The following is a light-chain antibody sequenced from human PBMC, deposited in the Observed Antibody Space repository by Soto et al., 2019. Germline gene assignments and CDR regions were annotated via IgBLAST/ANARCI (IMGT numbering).Light chain of an antibody. Sequence: QSALTQPASVPGSPGQSITISCTGTSSDVGIYNLVSWYQQHPGKAPKLMIYEGSRRPSGVSDRFSGSNSGNTASLTISGLQAEDEADYYCCSYATADLYVFGTGTKVTVL. CDR3: CSYATADLYV. CDR1: SSDVGIYNL. CDR2: EGS. J-gene: IGLJ1*01. V-gene: IGLV2-23*01.